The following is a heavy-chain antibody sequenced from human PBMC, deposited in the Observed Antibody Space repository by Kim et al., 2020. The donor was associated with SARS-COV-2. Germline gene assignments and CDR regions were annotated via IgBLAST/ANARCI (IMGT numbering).Heavy chain of an antibody. V-gene: IGHV4-59*08. CDR3: ARHRGPRGYYYGMDV. Sequence: PSLKDRITISVDTSKNQFALKLSSVTAADTAVYYCARHRGPRGYYYGMDVWGQGTTVTVSS. J-gene: IGHJ6*02.